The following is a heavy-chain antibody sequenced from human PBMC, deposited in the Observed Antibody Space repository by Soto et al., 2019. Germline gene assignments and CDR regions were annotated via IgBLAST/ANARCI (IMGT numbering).Heavy chain of an antibody. CDR1: GYTFTSYT. CDR2: ISAYTGNT. Sequence: QVQLVPSGAEVKKPGASVKVSCKASGYTFTSYTISWVRQAPGQGLEWMGSISAYTGNTDYAQKFQGRVTMTTDTCTSKAYMGRRSLISDDTAVYDCARLAGGTSVWYYYYVMDVWGQGATVTGS. J-gene: IGHJ6*02. V-gene: IGHV1-18*04. D-gene: IGHD3-16*01. CDR3: ARLAGGTSVWYYYYVMDV.